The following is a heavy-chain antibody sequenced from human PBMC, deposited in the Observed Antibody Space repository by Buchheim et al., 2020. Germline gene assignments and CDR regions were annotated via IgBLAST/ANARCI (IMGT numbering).Heavy chain of an antibody. CDR2: IWYDGSNK. Sequence: QVQLVESGGGVVQPGRSLRLSCAASGFTFSSYGMHWVRQAPGKGLEWVAVIWYDGSNKYYADSVKGRFTISRDNSKNTLYLQMNSLRAEDTAVYYCARGSADFWSGPISHYGMDVWGQGTT. CDR1: GFTFSSYG. D-gene: IGHD3-3*01. V-gene: IGHV3-33*01. CDR3: ARGSADFWSGPISHYGMDV. J-gene: IGHJ6*02.